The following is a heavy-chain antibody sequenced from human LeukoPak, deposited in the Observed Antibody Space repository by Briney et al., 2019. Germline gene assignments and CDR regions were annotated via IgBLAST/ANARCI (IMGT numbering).Heavy chain of an antibody. V-gene: IGHV4-59*01. CDR2: IYYSGST. D-gene: IGHD3-22*01. CDR3: AREGGGYYDSSQPFDY. CDR1: GGSFSSYY. Sequence: SETLSLTCTVYGGSFSSYYWSWIRQPPGKGLEWIGYIYYSGSTNYNPSLKSRVTISVDTSKNQFSLKLSSVTAADTAVYYCAREGGGYYDSSQPFDYWGQGTLVTVSS. J-gene: IGHJ4*02.